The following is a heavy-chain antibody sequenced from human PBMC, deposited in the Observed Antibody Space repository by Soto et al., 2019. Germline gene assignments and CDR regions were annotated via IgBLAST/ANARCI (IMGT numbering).Heavy chain of an antibody. V-gene: IGHV4-59*01. CDR3: ARPNRITMIEYYGMDV. CDR2: IYYSGST. D-gene: IGHD3-22*01. J-gene: IGHJ6*02. CDR1: GGSISNYY. Sequence: SDTLSLTCTVSGGSISNYYWSWIRQPPGKGLEWIGYIYYSGSTNYNPSLKSRVTISVDTSKNQFSLKLSSVTAADTAVYYCARPNRITMIEYYGMDVWGQGTTVTVSS.